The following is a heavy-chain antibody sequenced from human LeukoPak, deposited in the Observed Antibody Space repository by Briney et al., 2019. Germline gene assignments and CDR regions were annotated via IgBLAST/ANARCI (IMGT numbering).Heavy chain of an antibody. CDR3: AQNWNVDWFDP. CDR2: INHSGST. D-gene: IGHD1-1*01. Sequence: PSETLSLTCAVYGGSFSGYYWSWIRQPPGKGLEWIGEINHSGSTNYNPSLKSRVTISVDTSKNQFSLRLSSVTAADTAVYYCAQNWNVDWFDPWGQGTLVTASS. V-gene: IGHV4-34*01. J-gene: IGHJ5*02. CDR1: GGSFSGYY.